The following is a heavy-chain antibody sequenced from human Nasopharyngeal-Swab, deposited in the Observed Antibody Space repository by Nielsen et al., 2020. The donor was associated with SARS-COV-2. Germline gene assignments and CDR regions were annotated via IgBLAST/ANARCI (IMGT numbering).Heavy chain of an antibody. D-gene: IGHD3-22*01. J-gene: IGHJ4*02. CDR1: GGSISSYY. CDR3: ARGADSSGYSMYYFDY. Sequence: SETLSLTCTVSGGSISSYYWSWIRQPPEKGLEWIGYIYYSGSTNYNPSLKSRVTISVDTSKNQFSLKLSSVTAADTAVYYCARGADSSGYSMYYFDYWGQGTLVTVSS. V-gene: IGHV4-59*01. CDR2: IYYSGST.